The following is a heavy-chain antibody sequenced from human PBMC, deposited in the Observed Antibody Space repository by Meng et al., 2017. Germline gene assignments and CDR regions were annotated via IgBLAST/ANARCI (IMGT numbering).Heavy chain of an antibody. CDR1: GGTFSSYA. D-gene: IGHD4-17*01. CDR3: ARDYGDYAWIAKRWFDP. V-gene: IGHV1-69*01. Sequence: GQLVQVGAEVKKPGSSVKVSCKASGGTFSSYAISWVRQAPGQGLEWMGGIIPIFGTANYAQKFQGRVTITADESTSTAYMELSSLRSEDTAVYYCARDYGDYAWIAKRWFDPWGQGTLVTVSS. J-gene: IGHJ5*02. CDR2: IIPIFGTA.